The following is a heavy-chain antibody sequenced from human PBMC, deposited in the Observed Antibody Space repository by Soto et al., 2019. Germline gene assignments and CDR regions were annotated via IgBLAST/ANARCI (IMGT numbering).Heavy chain of an antibody. CDR3: ARDNIAAAATGMDV. V-gene: IGHV3-33*01. CDR2: IWYDGSNK. Sequence: LRLSCAASGFTFSSYGMHWVRQAPGKGLEWVAVIWYDGSNKYYADSVKGRFTISRDNSKNTLYLQMNSLRAEDTAVYYCARDNIAAAATGMDVWGQGTTVTVSS. D-gene: IGHD6-13*01. CDR1: GFTFSSYG. J-gene: IGHJ6*02.